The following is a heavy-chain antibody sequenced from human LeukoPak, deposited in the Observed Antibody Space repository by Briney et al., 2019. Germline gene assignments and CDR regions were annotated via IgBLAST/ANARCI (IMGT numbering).Heavy chain of an antibody. CDR2: IIPILGIA. J-gene: IGHJ6*02. D-gene: IGHD2-2*01. CDR3: AKYCSSTSCEGGMDV. V-gene: IGHV1-69*04. CDR1: GGTFSSYA. Sequence: GASVKVSCKASGGTFSSYAISWVRQAPGQGLEWMGRIIPILGIANYAQKFQGRVTITADKSTSTACMELSSLRSEDTAVYYCAKYCSSTSCEGGMDVWGQGTTVIVSS.